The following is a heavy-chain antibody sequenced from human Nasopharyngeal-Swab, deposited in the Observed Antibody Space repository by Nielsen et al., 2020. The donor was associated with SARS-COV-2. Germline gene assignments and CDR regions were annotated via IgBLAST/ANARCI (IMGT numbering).Heavy chain of an antibody. D-gene: IGHD3-10*01. J-gene: IGHJ4*02. Sequence: GESLKIYCKGSGYSFTSYWLGWVRQMPGKGLEWMGIIYPGDSDTRYSPSFQGQVTISADKSISTAYLQWSSLKASDTAMYYCARTPYYYGSGSLDYWGQGTLVTVSS. CDR3: ARTPYYYGSGSLDY. CDR2: IYPGDSDT. V-gene: IGHV5-51*01. CDR1: GYSFTSYW.